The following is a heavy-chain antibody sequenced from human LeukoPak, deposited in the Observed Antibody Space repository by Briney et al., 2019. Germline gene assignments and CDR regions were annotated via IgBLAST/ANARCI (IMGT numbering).Heavy chain of an antibody. Sequence: ASVKVSCKASGYTFTSYGISWVRQAPGQGLEWMGWIGAYNGNTNYAQKLQGRVTMTTDTSTSTAYMELRSLRSDDTAAYYCASDSSGYYDYWGQGTLVTVSS. CDR3: ASDSSGYYDY. CDR2: IGAYNGNT. V-gene: IGHV1-18*01. J-gene: IGHJ4*02. CDR1: GYTFTSYG. D-gene: IGHD3-22*01.